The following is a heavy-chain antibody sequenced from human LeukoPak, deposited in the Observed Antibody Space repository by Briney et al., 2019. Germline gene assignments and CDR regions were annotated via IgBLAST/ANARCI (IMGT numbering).Heavy chain of an antibody. CDR3: AKWGVTGTEGLDY. Sequence: GGYLRLSSAASGFTFSSYGMHWVRQAPGKGLEWVAVIWYDGSNKYYADSVKGRFTISRDNSKNTLYLQMNSLRAEDTAVYYCAKWGVTGTEGLDYWGQGTLVTVSS. D-gene: IGHD1-20*01. CDR1: GFTFSSYG. V-gene: IGHV3-33*06. J-gene: IGHJ4*02. CDR2: IWYDGSNK.